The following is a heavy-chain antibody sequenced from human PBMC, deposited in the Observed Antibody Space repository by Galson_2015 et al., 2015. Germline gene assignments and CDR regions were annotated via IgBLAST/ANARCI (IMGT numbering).Heavy chain of an antibody. CDR1: GLTVGSNF. CDR2: IYSGGTT. D-gene: IGHD5-12*01. Sequence: SLRLSCAASGLTVGSNFMSWVRQAPGKGLGWVSVIYSGGTTYYAGSVKGRFTISRDNSKNTLYLQMNSLRAKDTAVYYCARGGGRGYSFDHWGQGTLVTVSS. CDR3: ARGGGRGYSFDH. J-gene: IGHJ4*02. V-gene: IGHV3-66*01.